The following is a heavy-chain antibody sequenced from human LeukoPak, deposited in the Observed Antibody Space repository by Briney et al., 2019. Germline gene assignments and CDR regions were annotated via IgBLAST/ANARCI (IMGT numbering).Heavy chain of an antibody. CDR1: GYSISTGYY. Sequence: SETLPLTCSVFGYSISTGYYWGWIRQSPGMGLEWIGSINHRGRTYYNTSLKSRVTVSVDTSKNQFSLRVTSVTAADTALYFCTRMAAGGFDYWGQGILVTVSS. CDR2: INHRGRT. D-gene: IGHD3-16*01. J-gene: IGHJ4*02. V-gene: IGHV4-38-2*01. CDR3: TRMAAGGFDY.